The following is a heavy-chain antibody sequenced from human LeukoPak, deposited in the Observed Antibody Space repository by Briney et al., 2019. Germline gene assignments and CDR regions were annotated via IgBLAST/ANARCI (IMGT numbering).Heavy chain of an antibody. V-gene: IGHV4-30-4*01. J-gene: IGHJ5*02. Sequence: PSETLSLTCTVSGGSISSGDYYWSWIRQPPGKGLEWIGYIYYSGSTYYNPSLKSRVTISVDTSKNQFSLKLSSVTAADTAVYYCARGILWFGEYPPGWFDPWGQGTLVTVSS. CDR3: ARGILWFGEYPPGWFDP. D-gene: IGHD3-10*01. CDR1: GGSISSGDYY. CDR2: IYYSGST.